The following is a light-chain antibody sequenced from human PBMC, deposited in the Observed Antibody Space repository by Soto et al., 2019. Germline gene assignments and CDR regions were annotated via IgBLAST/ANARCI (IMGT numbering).Light chain of an antibody. CDR3: SSFAGSNNFPYV. CDR2: EIN. V-gene: IGLV2-8*01. CDR1: SXDVGAYDY. Sequence: QSALTQPPFASGSPGQSVTISCTGTSXDVGAYDYVSWYQQHPGKAPKLMIYEINKRPSGVPDRFSGSKSGNTASLTVSGLQAEGEADYYCSSFAGSNNFPYVFGTGTKVTVL. J-gene: IGLJ1*01.